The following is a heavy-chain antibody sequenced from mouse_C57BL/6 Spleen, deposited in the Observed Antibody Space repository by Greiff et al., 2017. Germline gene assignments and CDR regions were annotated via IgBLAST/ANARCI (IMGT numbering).Heavy chain of an antibody. CDR1: GYTFTSYW. J-gene: IGHJ3*01. V-gene: IGHV1-69*01. CDR2: IDPSDSYT. D-gene: IGHD2-4*01. CDR3: ARSEDYEGFAY. Sequence: VKLQQPGAELVMPGASVKLSCKASGYTFTSYWMHWVKQRPGQGLEWIGEIDPSDSYTNYNQKFKGKSTLTVDKSSSTAYMQLSSLTSEDSAVYYWARSEDYEGFAYWGQGTLVTVSA.